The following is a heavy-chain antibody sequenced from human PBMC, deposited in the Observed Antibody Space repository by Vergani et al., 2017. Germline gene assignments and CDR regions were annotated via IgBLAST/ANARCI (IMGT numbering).Heavy chain of an antibody. Sequence: QVQLQQWGAGLLKPSETLSLTCAVYGGSFSSYYWSWVRQPAGKGLEWIGRIYTSGSTNYNPSLKSRVTMSVDTSKNQFSLKLSSVTAADTAVYYCARERGTRVAGHYYFDYWGQGTLVTVSS. CDR2: IYTSGST. J-gene: IGHJ4*02. D-gene: IGHD6-19*01. CDR1: GGSFSSYY. CDR3: ARERGTRVAGHYYFDY. V-gene: IGHV4-59*10.